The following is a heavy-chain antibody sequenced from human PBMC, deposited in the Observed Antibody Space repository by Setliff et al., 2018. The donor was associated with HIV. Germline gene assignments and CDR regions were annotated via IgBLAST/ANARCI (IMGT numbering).Heavy chain of an antibody. Sequence: PSETLSLTCAVSGGSISSRNWWSWVRQPPGKGLEWIGEIYHSGSTHYNPSLQSRVTISVDTSKNQFSLKLSSVIAADTAVYYCARHAAGPDGPFDYWGQGTLVTVSS. J-gene: IGHJ4*02. CDR1: GGSISSRNW. CDR3: ARHAAGPDGPFDY. CDR2: IYHSGST. D-gene: IGHD2-2*01. V-gene: IGHV4-4*02.